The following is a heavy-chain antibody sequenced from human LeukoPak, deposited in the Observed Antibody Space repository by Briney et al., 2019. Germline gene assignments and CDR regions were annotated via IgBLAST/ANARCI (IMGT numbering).Heavy chain of an antibody. Sequence: ASVKVSCKGSGYTFTDYYIHWVRQAPGQGLEWLGWINPHSGGTNYAQKFQARVTMTSDTSISTAYMELGRLRSDDTAVYYCARGTVGGTYYNYFYLWGQGTLVTVSS. CDR2: INPHSGGT. J-gene: IGHJ5*02. CDR3: ARGTVGGTYYNYFYL. CDR1: GYTFTDYY. D-gene: IGHD1-26*01. V-gene: IGHV1-2*02.